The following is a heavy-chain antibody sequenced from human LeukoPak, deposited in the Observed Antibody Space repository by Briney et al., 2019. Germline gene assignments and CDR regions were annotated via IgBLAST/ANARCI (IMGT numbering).Heavy chain of an antibody. CDR3: AREGYYGSGSPPSLYFDY. J-gene: IGHJ4*02. CDR2: TSSDLNVK. V-gene: IGHV3-30*03. D-gene: IGHD3-10*01. Sequence: GRSLRLSCAASGFTFSSYGMHWVRQAPGKGLEWVAVTSSDLNVKLYADSVKGRFTISRDNSRSTLYLQINSLRPEDTAIYYCAREGYYGSGSPPSLYFDYWGQGTLVTVSS. CDR1: GFTFSSYG.